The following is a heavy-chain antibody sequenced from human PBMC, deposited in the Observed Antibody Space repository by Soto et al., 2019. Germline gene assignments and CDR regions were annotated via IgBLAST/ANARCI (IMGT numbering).Heavy chain of an antibody. D-gene: IGHD2-2*01. Sequence: GGSLRLSCAASGFTFSNYAMSWVRQAPGKGLEWVSAISYSGGSTYYADSVKGRFTISRDNSKNTLYLQMNSLRAEDTAVYYCAKDRARGCCTSTSCYGDYYSYMYVWALRTTLTISS. CDR3: AKDRARGCCTSTSCYGDYYSYMYV. CDR2: ISYSGGST. J-gene: IGHJ6*03. V-gene: IGHV3-23*01. CDR1: GFTFSNYA.